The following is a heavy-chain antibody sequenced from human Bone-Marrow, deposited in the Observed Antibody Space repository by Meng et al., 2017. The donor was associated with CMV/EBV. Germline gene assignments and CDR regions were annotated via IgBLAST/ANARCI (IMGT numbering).Heavy chain of an antibody. D-gene: IGHD6-13*01. Sequence: SETLSLTCTVSGGSISSSSYYWGWIRQPPGKGLEWIGSIYYSGSTYYNPSPKSRVTISVDTSKNQFSLKLSSVTAADTAVYYCARGGQLANYWGQGTLVTVSS. CDR1: GGSISSSSYY. CDR2: IYYSGST. J-gene: IGHJ4*02. CDR3: ARGGQLANY. V-gene: IGHV4-39*07.